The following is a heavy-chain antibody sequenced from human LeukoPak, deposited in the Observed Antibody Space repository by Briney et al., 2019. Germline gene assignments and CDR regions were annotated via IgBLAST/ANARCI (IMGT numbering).Heavy chain of an antibody. Sequence: SETLSLTCTVSGYSISSDYYWGWIRQPPGKGLEWIGTINHSGSTYKKPSLKSRVTISVDTSKNQLSLKLSSVTAADTAVYYCSRATSGWFYFDFWGQGSLVTVSS. CDR2: INHSGST. CDR1: GYSISSDYY. J-gene: IGHJ4*02. CDR3: SRATSGWFYFDF. D-gene: IGHD6-19*01. V-gene: IGHV4-38-2*02.